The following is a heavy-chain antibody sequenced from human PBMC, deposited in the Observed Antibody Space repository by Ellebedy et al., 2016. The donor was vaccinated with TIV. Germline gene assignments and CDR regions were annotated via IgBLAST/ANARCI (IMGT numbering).Heavy chain of an antibody. CDR3: ARPNRRDGYNSGGWYYYYYGMDV. CDR1: GYSFTSYW. D-gene: IGHD5-24*01. CDR2: IYPGDSDT. Sequence: GESLKISXKGSGYSFTSYWIGWVRQMPGKGLEWMGIIYPGDSDTRYSPSFQGQVTISADKSISTAYLQWSSLKASDTAMYYCARPNRRDGYNSGGWYYYYYGMDVWGQGTTVTVSS. J-gene: IGHJ6*02. V-gene: IGHV5-51*01.